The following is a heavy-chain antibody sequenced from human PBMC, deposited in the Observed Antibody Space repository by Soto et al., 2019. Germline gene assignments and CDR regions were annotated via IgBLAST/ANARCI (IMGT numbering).Heavy chain of an antibody. CDR2: IYYSGST. J-gene: IGHJ4*02. V-gene: IGHV4-30-4*01. D-gene: IGHD3-3*01. CDR3: ASCITIFGVVMSTFDY. CDR1: GGSISSSNW. Sequence: SETLSLTCAVSGGSISSSNWWSWIRQPPGKGLEWIGYIYYSGSTYYNPSLKSRVTISVDTSKNQFSLKLSSVTAADTAVYYCASCITIFGVVMSTFDYWGQGTLVTVSS.